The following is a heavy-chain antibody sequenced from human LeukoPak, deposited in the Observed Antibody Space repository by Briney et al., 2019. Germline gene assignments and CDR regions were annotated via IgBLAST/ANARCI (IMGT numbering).Heavy chain of an antibody. CDR1: GFTFSSYA. Sequence: QPGGSLRLSCAASGFTFSSYAMSWVRPAPGRGLEWVSSISGNGGRTDYSDSVTGRFTISRDNSKNTLYLQMNSLRADDTAVYYCAKSPRSVGYIVLEIWGQGTMVTVSS. J-gene: IGHJ3*02. V-gene: IGHV3-23*01. CDR2: ISGNGGRT. D-gene: IGHD2-15*01. CDR3: AKSPRSVGYIVLEI.